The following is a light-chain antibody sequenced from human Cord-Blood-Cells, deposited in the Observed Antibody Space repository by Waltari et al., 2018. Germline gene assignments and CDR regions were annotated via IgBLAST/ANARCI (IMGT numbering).Light chain of an antibody. Sequence: EIVMTQSPATLSVSPGERATLSCRASQSVSSNLARYQQKPGQAPRLLIYGASTRATGIPARFSGSGSGTEFTLTISSLQSEDFAVYYCQQYNNWPRTFGQGTKVEI. CDR1: QSVSSN. J-gene: IGKJ1*01. CDR3: QQYNNWPRT. CDR2: GAS. V-gene: IGKV3-15*01.